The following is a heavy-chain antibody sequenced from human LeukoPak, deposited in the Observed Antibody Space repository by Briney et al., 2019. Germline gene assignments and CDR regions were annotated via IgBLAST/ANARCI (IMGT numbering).Heavy chain of an antibody. D-gene: IGHD3-16*01. V-gene: IGHV3-23*01. Sequence: GGSLRLSCVAPGFTFSSYAMSWVRQAPGKGLEWVSAISDRGGSTYYADSVKGRFTISRDTSKNTVYLQMNSLRAEDTALYYCATYRRPFSDWGSYYFDYWGQGTLVTVSS. J-gene: IGHJ4*02. CDR1: GFTFSSYA. CDR3: ATYRRPFSDWGSYYFDY. CDR2: ISDRGGST.